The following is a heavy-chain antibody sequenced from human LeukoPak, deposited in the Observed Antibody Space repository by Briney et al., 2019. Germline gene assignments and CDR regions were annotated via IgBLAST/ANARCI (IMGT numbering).Heavy chain of an antibody. D-gene: IGHD6-19*01. CDR3: AREGSGWLDAFDI. V-gene: IGHV4-34*01. Sequence: SETLSLTCAVYGGSFSGYYWSWIRQPPGKGLEWIGEINHSGSTNYNPSLKSRVTISVDTSKNQFSLKLSSVTAADTAVYYCAREGSGWLDAFDIWGQGTMVTVSS. J-gene: IGHJ3*02. CDR2: INHSGST. CDR1: GGSFSGYY.